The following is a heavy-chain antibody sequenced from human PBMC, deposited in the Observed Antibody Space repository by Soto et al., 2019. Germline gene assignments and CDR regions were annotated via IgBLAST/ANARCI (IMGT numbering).Heavy chain of an antibody. J-gene: IGHJ4*02. D-gene: IGHD1-26*01. CDR3: ARERGPLPASPAY. CDR1: GYTFTSYG. CDR2: ISAYNGNT. V-gene: IGHV1-18*01. Sequence: QVQLVQSGAEVKKPGASVKVSCKASGYTFTSYGISWVRQAPGQGLEWMGWISAYNGNTNYAQKLQGRVTMTTDTPTRTAYMELRSLSSDDTAVYCCARERGPLPASPAYWRQGTLVTVSS.